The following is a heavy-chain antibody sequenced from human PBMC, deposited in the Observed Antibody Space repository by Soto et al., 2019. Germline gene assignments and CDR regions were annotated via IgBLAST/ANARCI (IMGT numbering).Heavy chain of an antibody. V-gene: IGHV4-31*03. CDR3: ASSNSLPPLRPSGWLSHYYYMDV. D-gene: IGHD3-22*01. Sequence: QVQLQESGPGLVKPSQTLSLTCTVSGGSISSGGYYWSWIRQHPGKGLEWIGYIYYSGSTYYNPSLKSRVTISVDTSKNQFSLKLSSVTAADTAVYYCASSNSLPPLRPSGWLSHYYYMDVWGKGTTVTVSS. J-gene: IGHJ6*03. CDR2: IYYSGST. CDR1: GGSISSGGYY.